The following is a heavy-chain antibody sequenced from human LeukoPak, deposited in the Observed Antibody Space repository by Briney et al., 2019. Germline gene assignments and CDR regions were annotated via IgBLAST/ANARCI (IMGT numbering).Heavy chain of an antibody. CDR2: ISYDGSNK. J-gene: IGHJ4*02. Sequence: GGSLRLSCAASGFTLSSYAMQWVRQAPGKGLEWVAVISYDGSNKYYADSVKGRFTISSDNSKNTLYLQMNSLRAEDTAVYCCARDAGSGYWEYYSDYWGQGTLVTVSS. V-gene: IGHV3-30*01. CDR3: ARDAGSGYWEYYSDY. D-gene: IGHD3-3*01. CDR1: GFTLSSYA.